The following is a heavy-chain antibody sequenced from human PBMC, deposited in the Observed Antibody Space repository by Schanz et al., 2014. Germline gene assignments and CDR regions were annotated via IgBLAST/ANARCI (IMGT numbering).Heavy chain of an antibody. Sequence: QVQLQESGPGLVKPSQTLSLTCTVSGGSIRSGTYYWSWIRQPAGKALEWVGRVFPNGITNYNPSLKSRVPISLSTPKTQSSLTLPSLTAADTAVYYCARDTTWRLDLWGRGTLVTVSS. D-gene: IGHD1-1*01. CDR1: GGSIRSGTYY. CDR2: VFPNGIT. V-gene: IGHV4-61*02. CDR3: ARDTTWRLDL. J-gene: IGHJ2*01.